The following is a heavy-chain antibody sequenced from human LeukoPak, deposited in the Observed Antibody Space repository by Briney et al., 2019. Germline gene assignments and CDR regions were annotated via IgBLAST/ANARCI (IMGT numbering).Heavy chain of an antibody. CDR1: GFTFSSYE. CDR2: ISSSGSTI. Sequence: GGSLRLSCAASGFTFSSYEMNWVRQAPGKGLEWVSYISSSGSTIYYADSVKGRFTISRDNAKNSLYLQMNSLRAEDTAVYYCARDSGYYYGSGSYDIPFDYWGQGTLVTVSS. J-gene: IGHJ4*02. CDR3: ARDSGYYYGSGSYDIPFDY. V-gene: IGHV3-48*03. D-gene: IGHD3-10*01.